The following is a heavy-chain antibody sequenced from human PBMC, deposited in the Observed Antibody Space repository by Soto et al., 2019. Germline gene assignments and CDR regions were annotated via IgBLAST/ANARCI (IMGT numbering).Heavy chain of an antibody. Sequence: GGSLRLSCAASGFTFSSYGMHWVRQAPGKGLEWVAVIWYDGSNKYYADSVKGRFTISRDNSKNTLYLQMNSLRAEDTAVYHCARARDYYGSGSYDYWGQGTLVTVSS. CDR2: IWYDGSNK. D-gene: IGHD3-10*01. J-gene: IGHJ4*02. CDR3: ARARDYYGSGSYDY. CDR1: GFTFSSYG. V-gene: IGHV3-33*01.